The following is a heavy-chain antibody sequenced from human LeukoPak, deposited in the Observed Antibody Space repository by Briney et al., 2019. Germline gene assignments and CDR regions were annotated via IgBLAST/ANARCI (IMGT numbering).Heavy chain of an antibody. D-gene: IGHD3-10*01. Sequence: GGSLRLFCAASGFTFSSYSMNWVRQAPGKGLEWVSYISSRSGTIYYADSVKRRFTISRDNAKHSLYRQMNTLIEEDTAVFHCARDPTGRWAFDIWGQGTMVTVSS. V-gene: IGHV3-48*02. CDR2: ISSRSGTI. J-gene: IGHJ3*02. CDR3: ARDPTGRWAFDI. CDR1: GFTFSSYS.